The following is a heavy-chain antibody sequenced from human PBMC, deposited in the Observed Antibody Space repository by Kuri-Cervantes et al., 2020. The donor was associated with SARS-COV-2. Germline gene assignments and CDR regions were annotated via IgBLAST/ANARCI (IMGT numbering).Heavy chain of an antibody. J-gene: IGHJ5*02. CDR2: IDPTDSHT. D-gene: IGHD6-19*01. CDR1: GYSFTSYW. V-gene: IGHV5-10-1*01. CDR3: ARRVAGLKMFDL. Sequence: GESLKISCMASGYSFTSYWITRVRQMPGGGLEWMGRIDPTDSHTYYSPSFQGHVTFSTDKTIATAYLRWSGLKASDTAMYFCARRVAGLKMFDLWGQGTPVTVSS.